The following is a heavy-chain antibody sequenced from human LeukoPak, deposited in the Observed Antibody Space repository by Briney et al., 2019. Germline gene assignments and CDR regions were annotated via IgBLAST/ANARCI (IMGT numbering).Heavy chain of an antibody. CDR3: ARTTSSSWTKNFDY. CDR1: GFTFGSYS. CDR2: IYSGGST. D-gene: IGHD6-13*01. J-gene: IGHJ4*02. Sequence: GGSLRLSCAASGFTFGSYSMNWVRQAPGKGLEWVSLIYSGGSTHYADSVKGRFTISRDNAKNSLYLQMNSLRAEDTAVYYCARTTSSSWTKNFDYWGQGTLVTVSS. V-gene: IGHV3-21*01.